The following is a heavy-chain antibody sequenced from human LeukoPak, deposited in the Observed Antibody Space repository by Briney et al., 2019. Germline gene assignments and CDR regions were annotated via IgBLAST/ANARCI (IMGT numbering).Heavy chain of an antibody. D-gene: IGHD2-15*01. V-gene: IGHV4-59*08. CDR3: AGHKRGYCSGGICFGAFDI. Sequence: SETLSLTCTVSGGSISSYYWTWIRQPPGKGLEWIGYSYYSGSTNYNPSLESRVTMSVDMSKSQVSLKLSSVTAADTAVYYCAGHKRGYCSGGICFGAFDIWGQGTMVTVSS. J-gene: IGHJ3*02. CDR1: GGSISSYY. CDR2: SYYSGST.